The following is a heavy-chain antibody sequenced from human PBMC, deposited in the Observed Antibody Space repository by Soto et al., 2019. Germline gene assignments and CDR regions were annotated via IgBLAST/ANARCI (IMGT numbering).Heavy chain of an antibody. CDR3: ARGPLYSYGPRGKPFDY. J-gene: IGHJ4*02. CDR2: IYYSGST. Sequence: PSETLSLTCTVSGGSIRSSTYYWGWIRQPPGKGLEWIGSIYYSGSTHYNPSLKSRVTMSVDTSTNQFSLKLNSVTAADTAVYYCARGPLYSYGPRGKPFDYWGQGTQVTVSS. V-gene: IGHV4-39*01. CDR1: GGSIRSSTYY. D-gene: IGHD5-18*01.